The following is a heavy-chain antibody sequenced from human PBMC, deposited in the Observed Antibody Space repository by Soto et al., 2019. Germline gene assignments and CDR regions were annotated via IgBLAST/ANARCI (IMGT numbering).Heavy chain of an antibody. CDR1: GGSISSSSYY. V-gene: IGHV4-39*01. Sequence: SETLSLTCTVSGGSISSSSYYWGWIRQPPGKGLEWIGSIYYSGSTHYNPSLKSRVTISVGTSKNQFSLKLSSVTAADTAVYYCARQIAVAGGGGNWFDPWGQGTLVTVSS. J-gene: IGHJ5*02. CDR3: ARQIAVAGGGGNWFDP. CDR2: IYYSGST. D-gene: IGHD6-19*01.